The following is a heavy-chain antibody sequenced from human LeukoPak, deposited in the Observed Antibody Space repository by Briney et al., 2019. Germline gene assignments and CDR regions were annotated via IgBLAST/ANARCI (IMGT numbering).Heavy chain of an antibody. CDR3: AQARGGRYYEVWFDP. CDR1: VYTFTSYD. J-gene: IGHJ5*02. CDR2: MNPNSGNT. Sequence: ASVKVSCKASVYTFTSYDINWVRQATGQGLEWMGWMNPNSGNTDYAQKFQGRVTMTRNTSISTAYMELSSLRCEDTAVYYCAQARGGRYYEVWFDPWGQGTLVTGSS. V-gene: IGHV1-8*01. D-gene: IGHD1-26*01.